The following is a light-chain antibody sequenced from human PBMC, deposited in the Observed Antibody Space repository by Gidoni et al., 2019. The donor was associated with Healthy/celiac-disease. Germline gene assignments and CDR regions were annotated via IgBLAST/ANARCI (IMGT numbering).Light chain of an antibody. CDR1: SSNIGAGSD. V-gene: IGLV1-40*01. J-gene: IGLJ1*01. Sequence: QSVLTQPPSVSGAPAQSVTIPCTGSSSNIGAGSDVHWYQQLPGTAPNLLIYGNSNRPSGVPDRFSGSKSGTSASLAITGLQAEDEADYYCQSYDSSLSGYVFGTGTKVTVL. CDR2: GNS. CDR3: QSYDSSLSGYV.